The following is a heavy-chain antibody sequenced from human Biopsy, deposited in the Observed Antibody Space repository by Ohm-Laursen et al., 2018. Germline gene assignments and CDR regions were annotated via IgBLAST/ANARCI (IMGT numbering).Heavy chain of an antibody. CDR1: GITTRSYW. V-gene: IGHV3-7*03. CDR2: IKQDGSEK. D-gene: IGHD3-22*01. Sequence: SLRLSCTASGITTRSYWMSWIRQAPGKGLEWVANIKQDGSEKNYVASVKGRFTTSRDNAKKSLYLQMNSLRAEDTALYYCVKATASYDSRGYYYDYWGKGTLVTVSS. J-gene: IGHJ4*02. CDR3: VKATASYDSRGYYYDY.